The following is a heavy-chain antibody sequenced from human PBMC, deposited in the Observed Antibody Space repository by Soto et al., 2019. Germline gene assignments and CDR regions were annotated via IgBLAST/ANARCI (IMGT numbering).Heavy chain of an antibody. CDR2: INAGSGNT. Sequence: ASVKVSSKASGYTSTNYAMHWVRQAPGQRLEWMGWINAGSGNTKYSQKFQGRVTITRDTSASTAYTELSSLRSEDTAVYYCARRDTYYYDSSGYTVFDYWGQGTLVTVSS. J-gene: IGHJ4*02. CDR3: ARRDTYYYDSSGYTVFDY. CDR1: GYTSTNYA. D-gene: IGHD3-22*01. V-gene: IGHV1-3*01.